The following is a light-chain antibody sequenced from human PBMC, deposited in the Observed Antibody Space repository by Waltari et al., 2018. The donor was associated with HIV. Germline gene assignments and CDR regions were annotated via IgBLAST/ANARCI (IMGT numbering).Light chain of an antibody. Sequence: QSVLTQPPSVSGAPGQRVTISCTGSSSNIGAGYDVHWYQQLPGTAPKRLINGNSNRPSGVPDRFSGSKSGTSASLAITGLQAEDEADYYCQSYDSSLRGVFGGGTKLTVL. CDR3: QSYDSSLRGV. CDR1: SSNIGAGYD. CDR2: GNS. J-gene: IGLJ2*01. V-gene: IGLV1-40*01.